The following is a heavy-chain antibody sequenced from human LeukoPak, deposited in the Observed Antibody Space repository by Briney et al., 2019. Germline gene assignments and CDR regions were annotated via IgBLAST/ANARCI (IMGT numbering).Heavy chain of an antibody. Sequence: TGGSLTLSCAASGFTFSSYDMHWVRQAPGKGLEWVAFIRYDGSDKYYADSVKGRFTISRDNSKNTLYLQMNSLRAEDTAVYYCAKELDRYSQSYWGQGTLVTVSS. J-gene: IGHJ4*02. CDR3: AKELDRYSQSY. V-gene: IGHV3-30*02. CDR1: GFTFSSYD. CDR2: IRYDGSDK. D-gene: IGHD2-15*01.